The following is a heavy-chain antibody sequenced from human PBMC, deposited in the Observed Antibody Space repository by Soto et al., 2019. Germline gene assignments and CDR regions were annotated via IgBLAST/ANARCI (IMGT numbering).Heavy chain of an antibody. CDR1: GYTFTSYG. Sequence: ASVKVSCKASGYTFTSYGISWVRQAPGQGLEWMGWISAYNGNTNYAQKLQGRVTMTTDTSTSTAYMELRSLRSDDTAVYYCERERIRYGSRTIDFWGHGTLVIVSS. V-gene: IGHV1-18*01. CDR2: ISAYNGNT. D-gene: IGHD3-10*01. CDR3: ERERIRYGSRTIDF. J-gene: IGHJ1*01.